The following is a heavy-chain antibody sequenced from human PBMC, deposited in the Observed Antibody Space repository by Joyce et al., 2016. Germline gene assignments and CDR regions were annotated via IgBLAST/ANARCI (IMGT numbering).Heavy chain of an antibody. CDR2: IWDDGSQT. CDR1: GLTFSGSG. V-gene: IGHV3-33*01. CDR3: ARGRSGASDWYFEP. J-gene: IGHJ2*01. D-gene: IGHD2-15*01. Sequence: QVVLVESGGGVVQPGTSLRLSCVVSGLTFSGSGFRWVRQTPGKAPEWVAVIWDDGSQTYYADAVRGRFTISREDSRDTVYLQMTSLRVEDTSVYDCARGRSGASDWYFEPWGRGTLVTVSS.